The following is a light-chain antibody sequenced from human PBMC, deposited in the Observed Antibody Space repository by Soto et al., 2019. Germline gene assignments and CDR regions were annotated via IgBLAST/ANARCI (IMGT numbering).Light chain of an antibody. CDR2: EVG. Sequence: QSALTQPASVSGSPGQSITISCTGTSSDVGNYNYVSWYQQHPGKAPKLLIYEVGNRPSGVSNRFSASKSGNTASLTISGLQAEDEADYYCSSYTSGSTYVFGTGTKVTVL. J-gene: IGLJ1*01. V-gene: IGLV2-14*01. CDR1: SSDVGNYNY. CDR3: SSYTSGSTYV.